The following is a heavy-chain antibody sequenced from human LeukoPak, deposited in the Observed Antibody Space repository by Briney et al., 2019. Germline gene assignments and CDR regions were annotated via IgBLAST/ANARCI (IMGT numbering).Heavy chain of an antibody. D-gene: IGHD2-2*01. CDR3: ARGKVVVVPASWFDP. V-gene: IGHV1-2*02. CDR1: RYTFTGYY. J-gene: IGHJ5*02. Sequence: ASVKVSCKASRYTFTGYYMHWVRQAPGQGLEWMGWINPNSGGTNYAQKFQGRVTMTRDTSISTAYMELSRLRSDDTAVYYCARGKVVVVPASWFDPWGQGTLVTVSS. CDR2: INPNSGGT.